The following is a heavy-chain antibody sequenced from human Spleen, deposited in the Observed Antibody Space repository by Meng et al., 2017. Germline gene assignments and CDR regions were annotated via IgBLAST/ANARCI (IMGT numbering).Heavy chain of an antibody. D-gene: IGHD1-1*01. J-gene: IGHJ1*01. Sequence: GESLKISCAASGFTFTDHWMHWVRQGPGKGLVWVSRINPDGSNPTYADSVKGRFTISRDNAKNTVYQQMNSLRAEDTALYYCTNDRLNHWGQGALVTVSS. V-gene: IGHV3-74*01. CDR2: INPDGSNP. CDR1: GFTFTDHW. CDR3: TNDRLNH.